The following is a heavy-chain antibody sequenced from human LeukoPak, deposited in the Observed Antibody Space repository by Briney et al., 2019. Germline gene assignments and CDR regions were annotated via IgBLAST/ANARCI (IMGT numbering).Heavy chain of an antibody. J-gene: IGHJ6*04. D-gene: IGHD2-2*01. Sequence: SETLSLTCTVSGGSISSYYWSWIRQPPGKGLEWIGRIYTSGSTNYNPSLKSRVTMSVDTSKNQFSLKLSSVTAADTAVYYCARDPIVVVPAASPPGMDVWGKGTTVTVSS. CDR3: ARDPIVVVPAASPPGMDV. CDR2: IYTSGST. CDR1: GGSISSYY. V-gene: IGHV4-4*07.